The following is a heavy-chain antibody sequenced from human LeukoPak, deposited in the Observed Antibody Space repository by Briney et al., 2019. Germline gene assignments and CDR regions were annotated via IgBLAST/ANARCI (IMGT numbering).Heavy chain of an antibody. D-gene: IGHD2-15*01. CDR2: ISGSGSST. Sequence: GGSLRLSCAASGFTFSSYAMNWVRQAPGKGLEWVSTISGSGSSTYYADSVKGRFTISRDNAKNSLYLQMNSLRAEDTAVYYCARAGARDIVVVVAARYRAFDIWGQGTMVTVSS. J-gene: IGHJ3*02. CDR3: ARAGARDIVVVVAARYRAFDI. V-gene: IGHV3-23*01. CDR1: GFTFSSYA.